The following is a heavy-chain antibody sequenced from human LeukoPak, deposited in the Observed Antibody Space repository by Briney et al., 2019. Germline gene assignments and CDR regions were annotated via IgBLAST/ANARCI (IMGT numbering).Heavy chain of an antibody. V-gene: IGHV4-4*07. Sequence: SETLSLTCTVSGGSISSYYWTWIRQPAGKGLEWIGRIYPSGSTNYNPSLKSRVTMSVDTSKNQFSLKLSSVTAADTAVYYCARDRHDYSNYGIDYWGQGTLVTVSS. D-gene: IGHD4-11*01. CDR3: ARDRHDYSNYGIDY. CDR1: GGSISSYY. J-gene: IGHJ4*02. CDR2: IYPSGST.